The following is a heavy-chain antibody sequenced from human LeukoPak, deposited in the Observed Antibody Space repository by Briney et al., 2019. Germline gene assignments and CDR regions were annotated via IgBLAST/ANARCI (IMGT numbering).Heavy chain of an antibody. Sequence: GGYLRLSCAASGFTVNSNSMSWVRQATGKGLECVAAIYSGDSTYYPDSVKGQFSISRDNSKNTLYLQMSSLRAEDTAIYYCVGRPYYYYGMDVWRQGTTVTVSS. CDR1: GFTVNSNS. V-gene: IGHV3-53*01. CDR3: VGRPYYYYGMDV. J-gene: IGHJ6*02. CDR2: IYSGDST.